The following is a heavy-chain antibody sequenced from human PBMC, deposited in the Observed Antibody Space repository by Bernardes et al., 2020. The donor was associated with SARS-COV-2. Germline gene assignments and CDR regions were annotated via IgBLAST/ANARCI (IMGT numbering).Heavy chain of an antibody. Sequence: GGSLRLSCAASGFTFSSSWLHWVRQAPGKGLVWVSRINPDGSSTSYADSVKGRFTISRDNAKNMLFLQMSGLRAEDTAMYYYARDLGYCTNGVCSPWGQGTLVTVSS. CDR1: GFTFSSSW. J-gene: IGHJ5*02. CDR2: INPDGSST. CDR3: ARDLGYCTNGVCSP. V-gene: IGHV3-74*01. D-gene: IGHD2-8*01.